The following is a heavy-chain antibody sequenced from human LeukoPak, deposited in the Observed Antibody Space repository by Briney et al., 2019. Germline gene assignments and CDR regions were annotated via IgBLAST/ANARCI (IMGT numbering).Heavy chain of an antibody. J-gene: IGHJ4*02. V-gene: IGHV3-7*01. Sequence: GGSLRLSCAASGFMFSSYWMSWVRQAPGKGLEWVADIKEDGSEKSYVDSVKGRFTISRDNAKNSLYLQMNSLRAEDTALYYCARDASNYYDSSAFSYWGQGTLVTVSS. CDR3: ARDASNYYDSSAFSY. D-gene: IGHD3-22*01. CDR2: IKEDGSEK. CDR1: GFMFSSYW.